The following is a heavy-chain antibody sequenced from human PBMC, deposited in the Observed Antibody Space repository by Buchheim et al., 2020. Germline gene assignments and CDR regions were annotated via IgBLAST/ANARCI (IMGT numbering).Heavy chain of an antibody. D-gene: IGHD3-3*01. CDR1: GFTFSSYW. J-gene: IGHJ4*02. Sequence: EVQLVESGGGLVQPGGSLRLSCAASGFTFSSYWMSWVRQAPGKGLEWVANIKQDGSEKYYGDSVKGRFTISRDNDKNSLYLQMNSLRAEDTAVYYCARDRRLLEWLPFDYWGQGTL. CDR2: IKQDGSEK. CDR3: ARDRRLLEWLPFDY. V-gene: IGHV3-7*01.